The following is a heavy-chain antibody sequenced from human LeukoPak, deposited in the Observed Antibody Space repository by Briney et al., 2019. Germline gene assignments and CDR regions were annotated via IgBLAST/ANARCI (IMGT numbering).Heavy chain of an antibody. V-gene: IGHV1-8*01. CDR3: ARGDCSSTSCVNYYYYGMDA. CDR2: MNPNSGNT. J-gene: IGHJ6*02. Sequence: GASVKVSCEASGYTFTSYDINWVRQATGQGLEWMGWMNPNSGNTGYAQKFQGRVTMTRNTSISTAYMELSSLRSEDTAVYYCARGDCSSTSCVNYYYYGMDAWGQGTTVTVSS. CDR1: GYTFTSYD. D-gene: IGHD2-2*01.